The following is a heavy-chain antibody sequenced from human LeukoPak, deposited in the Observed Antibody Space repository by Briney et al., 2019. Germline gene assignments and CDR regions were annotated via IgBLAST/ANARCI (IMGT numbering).Heavy chain of an antibody. V-gene: IGHV3-15*01. D-gene: IGHD1-20*01. CDR2: IKSKTDGGTT. Sequence: GGSLRLSCAASGFTFSNAWMSWVRQAPGKGLEWVGRIKSKTDGGTTDYAAPVKGRFTISRDDSKNTLYLQMNSLKTEDTAVYYCTTGITETRYYYYYMDVWGKGTTVTVSS. J-gene: IGHJ6*03. CDR3: TTGITETRYYYYYMDV. CDR1: GFTFSNAW.